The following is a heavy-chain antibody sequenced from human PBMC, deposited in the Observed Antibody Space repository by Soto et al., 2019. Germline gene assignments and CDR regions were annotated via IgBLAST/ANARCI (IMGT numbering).Heavy chain of an antibody. CDR3: GRCRVNTYAMDV. J-gene: IGHJ6*02. CDR1: GYSFTSYG. CDR2: ISPHSGNT. Sequence: ASVKVSCKASGYSFTSYGINWVRQAPGQGPEWMGWISPHSGNTNYAQNAKGRVSMTTDISTNTVHLEVRSLRSDDTAVYYCGRCRVNTYAMDVWGQGTTVTVSS. V-gene: IGHV1-18*01.